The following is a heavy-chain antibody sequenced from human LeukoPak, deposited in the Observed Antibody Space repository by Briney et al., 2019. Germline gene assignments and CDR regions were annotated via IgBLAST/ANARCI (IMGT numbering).Heavy chain of an antibody. CDR2: ISAYSGNT. J-gene: IGHJ4*02. CDR3: ARDRWELLVYYFDY. V-gene: IGHV1-18*01. Sequence: ASVKVSCKASGYTFTSYGISWVRQAPGQGLEWMGWISAYSGNTNYAQKLQGRVTMTTDTSTSTAYMELRSLRSDDTAVYYCARDRWELLVYYFDYWGQGTLVTVSS. CDR1: GYTFTSYG. D-gene: IGHD1-26*01.